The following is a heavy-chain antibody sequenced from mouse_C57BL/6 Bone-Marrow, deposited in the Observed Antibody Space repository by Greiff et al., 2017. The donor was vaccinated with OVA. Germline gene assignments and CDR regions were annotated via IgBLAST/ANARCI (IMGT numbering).Heavy chain of an antibody. CDR2: IDPSDSYT. Sequence: VQLQQPGAELVMPGASVKLSCKASGCTFTSYWMHWVKQRPGQGLEWIGEIDPSDSYTNYNQKFKGKSTLTVDKSSSTAYMQLSSLTSEDSAVYYCARGYPFDYWGQGTTLTVSS. CDR1: GCTFTSYW. CDR3: ARGYPFDY. V-gene: IGHV1-69*01. J-gene: IGHJ2*01. D-gene: IGHD2-2*01.